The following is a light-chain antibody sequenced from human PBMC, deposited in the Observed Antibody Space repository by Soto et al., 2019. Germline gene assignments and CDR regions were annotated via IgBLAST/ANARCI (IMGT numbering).Light chain of an antibody. V-gene: IGKV3-15*01. J-gene: IGKJ1*01. CDR3: QQYHNWPA. CDR2: GAA. CDR1: QSVFSS. Sequence: ETVMTQSPATLSVSPGERATLSCRASQSVFSSLAWYQHKPGQAPRLLIYGAATRATGIPARFSGSGSGTEFTLTISSLQSDAIAVYYCQQYHNWPAFGQGTKVDIK.